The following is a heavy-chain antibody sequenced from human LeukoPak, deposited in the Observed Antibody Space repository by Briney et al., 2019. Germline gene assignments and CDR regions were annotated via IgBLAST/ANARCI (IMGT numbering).Heavy chain of an antibody. CDR1: GFTFSSYS. Sequence: GSLRLSCAASGFTFSSYSMNWVRQAPGKGLEWVSSISSSSSYVYYVDSVKGRFTISRDNAKNSLYLQMNSLRAEDTAVYYCTRDRSSGWYDWYFDLWGRGTLVTVSS. CDR3: TRDRSSGWYDWYFDL. D-gene: IGHD6-19*01. V-gene: IGHV3-21*01. J-gene: IGHJ2*01. CDR2: ISSSSSYV.